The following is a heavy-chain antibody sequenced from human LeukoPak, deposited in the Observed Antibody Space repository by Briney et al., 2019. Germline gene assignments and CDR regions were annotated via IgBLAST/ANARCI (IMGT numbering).Heavy chain of an antibody. CDR2: IIPILGMA. V-gene: IGHV1-69*04. Sequence: SVKVSCKASGGTFSSYAISWVRQAPGQGLEWMGRIIPILGMANYAQKFQGRVTITADKSTSTAYMELSSLRSEDTAVYYCARDGEMARDYGMDVWGQGTTVTVSS. D-gene: IGHD5-24*01. J-gene: IGHJ6*02. CDR3: ARDGEMARDYGMDV. CDR1: GGTFSSYA.